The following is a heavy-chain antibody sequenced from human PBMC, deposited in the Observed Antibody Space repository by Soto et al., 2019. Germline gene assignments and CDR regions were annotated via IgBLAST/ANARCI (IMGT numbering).Heavy chain of an antibody. CDR2: TVNTDFSYTT. CDR3: VRERYAGFEY. V-gene: IGHV3-72*01. Sequence: PGGSLRLSCTSSEFSLSGQYLDWVRQAPGQGLEWVGRTVNTDFSYTTEYAAAVKGRFTISRDDSENSLYLQMTSLRTEDTAVYYCVRERYAGFEYWGQGALVTVSS. J-gene: IGHJ4*02. CDR1: EFSLSGQY. D-gene: IGHD2-2*01.